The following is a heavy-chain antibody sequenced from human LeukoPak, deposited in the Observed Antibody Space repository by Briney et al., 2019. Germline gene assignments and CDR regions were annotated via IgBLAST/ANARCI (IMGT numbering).Heavy chain of an antibody. D-gene: IGHD3-10*01. CDR2: IIPILGIA. Sequence: RASVKVSCKASGGTFSSYAISWVRQAPGQGLEWMGRIIPILGIANYAQKFQGRVTITADKSTSTAYMELSSLRSEDTAVYYCARDSMVRGVIIDYWGQGTLVTVSS. CDR1: GGTFSSYA. V-gene: IGHV1-69*04. J-gene: IGHJ4*02. CDR3: ARDSMVRGVIIDY.